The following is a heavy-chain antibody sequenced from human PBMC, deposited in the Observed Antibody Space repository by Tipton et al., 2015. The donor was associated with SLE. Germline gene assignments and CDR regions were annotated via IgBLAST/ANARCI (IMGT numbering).Heavy chain of an antibody. CDR1: GFTFSSYS. Sequence: SLRLSCAASGFTFSSYSMNWVRQAPGTGLEWVSLIYTGGSTFYADSVKGRCTISRDNSKNTLHLEMQNVRREDMAIYYCAKVSPWLDSWGQGTLVTVSS. V-gene: IGHV3-23*03. CDR2: IYTGGST. CDR3: AKVSPWLDS. J-gene: IGHJ4*02.